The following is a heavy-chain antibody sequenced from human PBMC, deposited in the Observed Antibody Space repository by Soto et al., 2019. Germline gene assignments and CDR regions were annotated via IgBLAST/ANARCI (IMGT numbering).Heavy chain of an antibody. CDR2: ISSSSSYT. D-gene: IGHD1-26*01. J-gene: IGHJ4*02. CDR3: ESGSGSYYEIDY. Sequence: QVQLVESGGGLVKPGGSLRLSCAASGFTFSDYYMSWIRQAPGKGLEWVSYISSSSSYTNYADSVKGRFTISRDNAKNSLYLQINSLRAEDTAVYYCESGSGSYYEIDYWGQGTLVTVSS. V-gene: IGHV3-11*06. CDR1: GFTFSDYY.